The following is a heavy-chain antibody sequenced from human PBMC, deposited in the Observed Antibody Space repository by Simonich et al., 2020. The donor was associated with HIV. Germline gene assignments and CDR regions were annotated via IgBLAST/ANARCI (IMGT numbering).Heavy chain of an antibody. CDR1: GGTFSSFA. V-gene: IGHV1-69*13. Sequence: QVQLVQSGAEVKKPGSSVKVSCKASGGTFSSFAISWVRQAPGLGLEGVGGEIPIVGPANYAQMFQGRVTITADESTSTAYMELSSLRSEDTGIYYCARKGGGRGVYYFDYWGQGTLVTVSS. CDR2: EIPIVGPA. D-gene: IGHD3-10*01. CDR3: ARKGGGRGVYYFDY. J-gene: IGHJ4*02.